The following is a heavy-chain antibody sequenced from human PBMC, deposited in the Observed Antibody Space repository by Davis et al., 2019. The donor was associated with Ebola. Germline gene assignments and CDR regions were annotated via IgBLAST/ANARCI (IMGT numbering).Heavy chain of an antibody. J-gene: IGHJ3*02. V-gene: IGHV1-69*13. D-gene: IGHD3-22*01. CDR3: AKEGLLQAFDI. CDR2: IIPIFGTA. Sequence: AASVKVFCKASGGTFSSYAISWVRQAPGQGLEWMGGIIPIFGTANYAQKFQGRVTITADESTSTAYMELSSLRSEDTAVYYCAKEGLLQAFDIWGQGTMVTVSS. CDR1: GGTFSSYA.